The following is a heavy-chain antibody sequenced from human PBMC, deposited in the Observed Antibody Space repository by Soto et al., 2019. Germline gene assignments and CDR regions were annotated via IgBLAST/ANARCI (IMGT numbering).Heavy chain of an antibody. CDR2: ITSSGGST. CDR3: AKDLRGGAAAGLFDY. CDR1: GLTFSSYA. J-gene: IGHJ4*02. Sequence: GGSLRLSCAASGLTFSSYAMSWVRQAPGKGLDWVSAITSSGGSTYYADSVKGRFTISRDNSKNTLYLQMNSLRAEDTDIYYCAKDLRGGAAAGLFDYWGKGTLVTVSS. D-gene: IGHD6-13*01. V-gene: IGHV3-23*01.